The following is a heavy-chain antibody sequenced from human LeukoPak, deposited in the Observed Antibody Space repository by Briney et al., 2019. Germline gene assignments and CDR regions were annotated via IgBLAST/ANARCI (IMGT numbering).Heavy chain of an antibody. CDR2: ISYDGSNK. CDR3: ARDSGVYYPDLVFDY. Sequence: GGSLRLSCAASGFTFSNYPMHWVRQAPGKGLEWVGLISYDGSNKYYGDSVEGRFTISRDNSKNTLYLQMNSLRAEDTAVYYCARDSGVYYPDLVFDYWGQGTLVTVSS. V-gene: IGHV3-30*04. D-gene: IGHD2-8*01. J-gene: IGHJ4*02. CDR1: GFTFSNYP.